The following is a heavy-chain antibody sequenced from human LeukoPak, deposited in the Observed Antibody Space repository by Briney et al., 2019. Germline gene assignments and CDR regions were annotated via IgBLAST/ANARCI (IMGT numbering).Heavy chain of an antibody. J-gene: IGHJ5*02. V-gene: IGHV1-69*13. CDR3: ARGALRLEGATT. Sequence: SVKVSCKASGGTFSSYAISWVRQAPGQGLEWMGGIIPIFGTANYAQKFQGRVTITADESTSTAYMELSSLRSEDTAVYYCARGALRLEGATTWGQGTLVTVSS. CDR1: GGTFSSYA. D-gene: IGHD1-26*01. CDR2: IIPIFGTA.